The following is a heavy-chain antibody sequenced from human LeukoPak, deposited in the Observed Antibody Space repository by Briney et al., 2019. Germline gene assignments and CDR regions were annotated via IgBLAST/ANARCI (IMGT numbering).Heavy chain of an antibody. Sequence: SVKVSCKASGGTFSSYAISWVRQAPGQGLEWMGRIIPIFGTANYAQKFQGRVTITTDESTSTAYMELSSLRSEDTAVYYCARVRLEYYDFWSGYSLTAPYYYYMDVWGKGTTVTVSS. CDR1: GGTFSSYA. J-gene: IGHJ6*03. V-gene: IGHV1-69*05. D-gene: IGHD3-3*01. CDR3: ARVRLEYYDFWSGYSLTAPYYYYMDV. CDR2: IIPIFGTA.